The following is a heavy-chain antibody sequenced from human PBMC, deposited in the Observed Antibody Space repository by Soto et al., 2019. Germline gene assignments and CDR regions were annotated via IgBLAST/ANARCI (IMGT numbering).Heavy chain of an antibody. CDR1: GFTFSNAW. Sequence: PVGSLRLSCAASGFTFSNAWMSWVRQAPGKGLEWVGRIKSKTDGGTTDYAAPVKGRFTISRDDSKNTLYLQMNSLKTEDTAVYYCTTDPPYCTNGVFDDAFDIWGQGTMVTVSS. D-gene: IGHD2-8*01. J-gene: IGHJ3*02. V-gene: IGHV3-15*01. CDR3: TTDPPYCTNGVFDDAFDI. CDR2: IKSKTDGGTT.